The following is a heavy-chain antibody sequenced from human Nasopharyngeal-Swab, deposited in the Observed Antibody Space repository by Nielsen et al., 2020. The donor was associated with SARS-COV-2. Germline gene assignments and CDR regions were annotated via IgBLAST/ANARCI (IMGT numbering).Heavy chain of an antibody. CDR1: GGTFSSYA. J-gene: IGHJ6*02. CDR2: IIPIFGTA. V-gene: IGHV1-69*13. D-gene: IGHD3-9*01. CDR3: ARDRYDILTGYYPPPYYGMDV. Sequence: SVKVSCKASGGTFSSYAISWVRQAPGQGLEWMGGIIPIFGTANYALKFQGRVTITADESTSTAYMELSSLRSEDTAVYYCARDRYDILTGYYPPPYYGMDVWGQGTTVTVSS.